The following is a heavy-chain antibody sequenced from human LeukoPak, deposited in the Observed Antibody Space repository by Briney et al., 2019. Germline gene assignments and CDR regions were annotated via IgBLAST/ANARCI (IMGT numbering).Heavy chain of an antibody. CDR1: GSISSYY. CDR2: IYISGST. V-gene: IGHV4-4*09. Sequence: SETLSLTCNVSGSISSYYWSWIRQPPGGGVVWIGCIYISGSTNYNPSLKSRVTISVDTSKNQFSLDLSSVTAADTAVYYCARQKCTRTSWLTTNAFDIWGQGTMVTVSS. J-gene: IGHJ3*02. CDR3: ARQKCTRTSWLTTNAFDI. D-gene: IGHD2-2*01.